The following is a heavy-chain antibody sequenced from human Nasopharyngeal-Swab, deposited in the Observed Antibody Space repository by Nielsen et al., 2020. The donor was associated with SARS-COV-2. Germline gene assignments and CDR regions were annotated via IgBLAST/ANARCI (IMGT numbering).Heavy chain of an antibody. J-gene: IGHJ4*02. CDR1: GFTFSSYA. CDR2: ISASGGST. CDR3: ARGPGGSTRVES. D-gene: IGHD2-2*01. V-gene: IGHV3-23*01. Sequence: GESLKISCAASGFTFSSYAMSWVRQAPGKGLEWVSAISASGGSTYSADSVKGRFTISRDSSNNTLYLQMNSLRAEDTAVYYCARGPGGSTRVESWGQGTLVTVSS.